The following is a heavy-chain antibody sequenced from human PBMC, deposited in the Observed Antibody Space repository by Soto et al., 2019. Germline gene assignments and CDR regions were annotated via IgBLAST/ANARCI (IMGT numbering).Heavy chain of an antibody. Sequence: GASVKVSCKASGGTFSSYAISWVRQAPGQGLEWMGGIIPIFGTANYAQKFQGRVTITADESTSTAYMELSSLRSEDTAVYYCASRVITSSSWLRGPAHYYYYGMDVWGQGTTVTVSS. V-gene: IGHV1-69*13. D-gene: IGHD6-13*01. J-gene: IGHJ6*02. CDR2: IIPIFGTA. CDR1: GGTFSSYA. CDR3: ASRVITSSSWLRGPAHYYYYGMDV.